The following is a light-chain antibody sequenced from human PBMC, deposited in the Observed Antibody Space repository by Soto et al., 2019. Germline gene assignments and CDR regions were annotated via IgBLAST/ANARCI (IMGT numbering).Light chain of an antibody. J-gene: IGKJ2*02. V-gene: IGKV1-17*01. CDR3: LQQNSYPCT. CDR2: AAS. Sequence: DIQMTQSPSSLSASVGDRVTITCRASQGIRTALGWFQQKPGKAPQRLIYAASSLESGVPSRFSGSGSETEFPLPTSSQPPANYATYYWLQQNSYPCTFGQRPKLEI. CDR1: QGIRTA.